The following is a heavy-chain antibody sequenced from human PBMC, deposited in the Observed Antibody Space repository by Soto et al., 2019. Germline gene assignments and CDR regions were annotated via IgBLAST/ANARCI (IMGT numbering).Heavy chain of an antibody. CDR1: GGSISSGDYY. D-gene: IGHD3-22*01. J-gene: IGHJ3*02. CDR2: IYYSGST. V-gene: IGHV4-30-4*03. CDR3: KTMIVANDAFDI. Sequence: PSETLSLTCTVSGGSISSGDYYWSWIRQPPGKGLEWIGYIYYSGSTYYNPSLKSRVTISLDTSKNQFSLKLSSVTAADTAVYYCKTMIVANDAFDIWGQGTMVTVSS.